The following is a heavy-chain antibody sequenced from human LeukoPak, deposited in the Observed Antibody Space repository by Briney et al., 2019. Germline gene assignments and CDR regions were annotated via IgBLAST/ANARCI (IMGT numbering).Heavy chain of an antibody. CDR1: GYTFTSYD. V-gene: IGHV1-8*03. D-gene: IGHD3-10*01. CDR3: ARAPRITMVRGVIYWFDP. J-gene: IGHJ5*02. CDR2: MNPNSGNT. Sequence: ASVKVSCKASGYTFTSYDINWVRQATGQGLEWMGWMNPNSGNTGYAQRFQGRVTITRNTSISTAYMELSSLRSEDTAVYYCARAPRITMVRGVIYWFDPWGQGTLVTVSS.